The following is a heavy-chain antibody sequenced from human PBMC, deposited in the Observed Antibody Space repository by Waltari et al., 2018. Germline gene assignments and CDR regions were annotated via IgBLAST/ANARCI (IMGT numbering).Heavy chain of an antibody. Sequence: EVQLMESVGDLVQPGGSLRLSCRASGVTFSNHYMDWVRQAPGKGLEWIGRSRNKAKSYTTEYAASVRGRFTISRSDSEDSLYLQMNGLKTEDTGVYYCARDLPAAVHWGQGTLVVVSS. CDR2: SRNKAKSYTT. V-gene: IGHV3-72*01. J-gene: IGHJ4*02. D-gene: IGHD2-2*01. CDR1: GVTFSNHY. CDR3: ARDLPAAVH.